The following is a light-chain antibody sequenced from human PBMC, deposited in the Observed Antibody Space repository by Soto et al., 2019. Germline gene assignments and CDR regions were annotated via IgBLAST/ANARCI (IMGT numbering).Light chain of an antibody. CDR3: QQYYSFPRT. CDR2: AAS. J-gene: IGKJ1*01. V-gene: IGKV1D-8*01. CDR1: QGISSY. Sequence: VIRRAKSPSLLSASPPHTLPINWLMSQGISSYLAWYQQKPGKAPELLIYAASTLQSGVPSRFSGSGSGTDFTLTISCLQSEDFATYYCQQYYSFPRTVGQGAKVDI.